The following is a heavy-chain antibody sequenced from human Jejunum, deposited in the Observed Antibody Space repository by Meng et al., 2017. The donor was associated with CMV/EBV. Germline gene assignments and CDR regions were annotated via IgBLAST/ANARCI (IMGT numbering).Heavy chain of an antibody. V-gene: IGHV3-11*01. Sequence: ASGFIFRDYYMSWLRQAPGKGLEWLPYISPTGDTIFYTDSVKGRFTISRDNARNSLYLHMNSLTPEDTAVYYCARDLSKIRSNWFDPWGQGTLVTVSS. CDR3: ARDLSKIRSNWFDP. CDR2: ISPTGDTI. CDR1: GFIFRDYY. J-gene: IGHJ5*02.